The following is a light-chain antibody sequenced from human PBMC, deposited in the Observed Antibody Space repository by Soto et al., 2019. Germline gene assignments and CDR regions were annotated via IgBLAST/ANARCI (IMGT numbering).Light chain of an antibody. CDR2: EAS. J-gene: IGKJ4*01. V-gene: IGKV1-9*01. CDR3: QQLNAYPFT. Sequence: DIQLTQSPSLLSASVGDSVFVTCRASEGISTYLAWYQQKPGRGPKLLVYEASKLQSGVPSRFRGGGSGTEFSLTISSLQPEDGATYYCQQLNAYPFTFGGGTKVEIK. CDR1: EGISTY.